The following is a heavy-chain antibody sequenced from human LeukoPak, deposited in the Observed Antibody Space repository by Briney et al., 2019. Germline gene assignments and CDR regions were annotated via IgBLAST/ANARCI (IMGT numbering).Heavy chain of an antibody. V-gene: IGHV1-69*04. J-gene: IGHJ4*02. D-gene: IGHD3-16*01. CDR2: IIPILGIA. Sequence: SVKVSCKASGGTFSSYAISWVRQAPGQGLEWMGRIIPILGIANYAQKFQGRVTITADKSTSTAYMELSSLRSVDTAVYYCARGGAGFGSYGDPSGYWGQGTLVTVSS. CDR3: ARGGAGFGSYGDPSGY. CDR1: GGTFSSYA.